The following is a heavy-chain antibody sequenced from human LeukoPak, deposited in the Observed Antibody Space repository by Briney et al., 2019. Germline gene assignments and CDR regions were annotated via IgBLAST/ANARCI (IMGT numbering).Heavy chain of an antibody. Sequence: GGSLRLSCAASGFTFSSYAMHWVRQAPGKGLEYVSAISSNRGSTYYANSVKGRFTISRDNSKNTLYLQMGSLRAEDMAVYYCAREGEDYGDSKGAFDIWGQGTMVTVSS. CDR1: GFTFSSYA. CDR3: AREGEDYGDSKGAFDI. J-gene: IGHJ3*02. D-gene: IGHD4-17*01. V-gene: IGHV3-64*01. CDR2: ISSNRGST.